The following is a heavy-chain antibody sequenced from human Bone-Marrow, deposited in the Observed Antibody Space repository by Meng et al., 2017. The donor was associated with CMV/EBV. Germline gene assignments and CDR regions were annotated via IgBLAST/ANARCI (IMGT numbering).Heavy chain of an antibody. J-gene: IGHJ4*02. CDR2: IHTSGST. CDR3: ARVWTSYDILTGYHLGPFDY. V-gene: IGHV4-4*07. Sequence: QVQLQESGPGLVKPSGXXXXXRXAAXGSISSYYWSWIRRPAGKGLEWIGRIHTSGSTNYNPSLKSRVTMSVDTSKTQFSLKLSSVTAADTAVYYCARVWTSYDILTGYHLGPFDYWGQGTLVTVSS. D-gene: IGHD3-9*01. CDR1: XGSISSYY.